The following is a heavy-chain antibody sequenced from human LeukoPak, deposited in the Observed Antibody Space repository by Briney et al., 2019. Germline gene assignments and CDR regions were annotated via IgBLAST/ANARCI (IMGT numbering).Heavy chain of an antibody. Sequence: SETLSLTCTVSGGSISSYYWSWIRQPPGKGLEWIGYIYNTRSTSYNPSLKSRVTISVDTSKNQFSLKLSSVTAAATAVYYCARRAGGSAPYYFDYWGQGTLVTVSS. CDR2: IYNTRST. D-gene: IGHD6-19*01. J-gene: IGHJ4*02. V-gene: IGHV4-59*08. CDR1: GGSISSYY. CDR3: ARRAGGSAPYYFDY.